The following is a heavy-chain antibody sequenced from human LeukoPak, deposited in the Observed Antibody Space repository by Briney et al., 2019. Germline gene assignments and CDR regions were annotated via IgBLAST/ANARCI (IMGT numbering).Heavy chain of an antibody. Sequence: GGSLRLSCAASGFTFSSYGMHWVRQAPGKGLEWVVVIWYDGSNKYYADSVKGRFTISRDNSKNTLYLQMNSLRAEDTAVYYCARDRGSSYLRYWGQGTLVTVSS. D-gene: IGHD6-6*01. V-gene: IGHV3-33*01. CDR1: GFTFSSYG. CDR2: IWYDGSNK. CDR3: ARDRGSSYLRY. J-gene: IGHJ4*02.